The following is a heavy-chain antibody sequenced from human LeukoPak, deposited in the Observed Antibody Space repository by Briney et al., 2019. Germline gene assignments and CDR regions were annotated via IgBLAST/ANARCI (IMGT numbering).Heavy chain of an antibody. D-gene: IGHD6-13*01. V-gene: IGHV4-38-2*01. CDR3: ATFAASAPRYFDY. Sequence: SETLSLTCAVSDYSISRFYYWGWIRQPPGKGLEWIASIYHSGSTYYNPSLKSRITISVDTSKSQFSLKLTSVTAADAAVYYCATFAASAPRYFDYWGQGILVTVSS. CDR1: DYSISRFYY. CDR2: IYHSGST. J-gene: IGHJ4*02.